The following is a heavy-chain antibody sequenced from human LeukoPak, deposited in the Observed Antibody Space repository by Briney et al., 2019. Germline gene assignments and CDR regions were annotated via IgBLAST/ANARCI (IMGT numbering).Heavy chain of an antibody. CDR1: GFTFSSYG. V-gene: IGHV3-30*02. J-gene: IGHJ6*03. CDR2: IRYDGSNK. Sequence: GGSLRLSCAASGFTFSSYGMHWVRQAPGKGLEWVAFIRYDGSNKYYADSVKGRFTISRDNSKNTLYLQMNSLRAEDTAVYYCAKDRYSGYDSPGYYMDVWGKGTTVTISS. D-gene: IGHD5-12*01. CDR3: AKDRYSGYDSPGYYMDV.